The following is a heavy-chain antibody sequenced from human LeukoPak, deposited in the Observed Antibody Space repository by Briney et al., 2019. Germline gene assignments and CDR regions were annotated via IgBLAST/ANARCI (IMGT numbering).Heavy chain of an antibody. CDR1: RFTFSNYW. Sequence: GGSLRLSCAASRFTFSNYWMTWVRQAPGKGLEWVSVIYSGGSTYYADSVKGRFTISRDNSKNTLYLQMNSLRAEDTAVYYCAREGRAFDIWGQGTMVTVSS. CDR3: AREGRAFDI. V-gene: IGHV3-53*01. CDR2: IYSGGST. J-gene: IGHJ3*02.